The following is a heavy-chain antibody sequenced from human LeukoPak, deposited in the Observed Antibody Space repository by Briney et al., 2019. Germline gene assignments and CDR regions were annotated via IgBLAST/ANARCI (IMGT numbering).Heavy chain of an antibody. CDR2: ISYDGSNK. CDR1: GLTFSSYA. Sequence: GGSLRLSCAASGLTFSSYAMHWVRQAPGKGLEWVSVISYDGSNKYYADSVKGRLTISRDNSKDTLYLQMNSLRAEDTAVYYCAKDTPDSSAYYLENWGQGTLVTVSS. CDR3: AKDTPDSSAYYLEN. V-gene: IGHV3-30*04. D-gene: IGHD3-22*01. J-gene: IGHJ4*02.